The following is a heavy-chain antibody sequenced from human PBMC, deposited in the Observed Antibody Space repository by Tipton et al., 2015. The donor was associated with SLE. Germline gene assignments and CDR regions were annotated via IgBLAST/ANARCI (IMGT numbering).Heavy chain of an antibody. V-gene: IGHV4-39*01. CDR1: GGSISSSSYY. Sequence: TLSLTCTVSGGSISSSSYYWGWIRQPPGKGLEWIGIIYYSGSTYYNPSLKSRVTISVDTSKNPFSLKLSSVTAADTAVYYCARLVGPVGYWGQGTLVTVSS. CDR2: IYYSGST. J-gene: IGHJ4*02. CDR3: ARLVGPVGY.